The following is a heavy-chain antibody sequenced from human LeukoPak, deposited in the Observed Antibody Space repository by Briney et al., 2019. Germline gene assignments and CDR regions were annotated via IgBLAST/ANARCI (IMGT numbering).Heavy chain of an antibody. CDR2: IIPILGIA. V-gene: IGHV1-69*04. Sequence: SVKVSCKASGGTFSSYAISWVRQAPGQGLEWMGRIIPILGIANYAQKFQGRVTITADKSTSTAYMELSSLRSEDTAVYYCARVREDKSEVYFDYWGQGTLVTVSS. J-gene: IGHJ4*02. CDR1: GGTFSSYA. CDR3: ARVREDKSEVYFDY. D-gene: IGHD2-15*01.